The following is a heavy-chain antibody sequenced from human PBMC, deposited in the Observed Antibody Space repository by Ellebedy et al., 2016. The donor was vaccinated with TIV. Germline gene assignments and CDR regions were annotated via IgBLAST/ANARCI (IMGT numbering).Heavy chain of an antibody. Sequence: GESLKISCAASGFTFSSYSMNWVRQAPGKGLEWVSSISSSSTYIYYADSVKGRFTISRDNAKNSLYLQMNSLRAEDTAVYYCARDLVVVPAAIVSDYYYGMDVWGQGTTVTVSS. CDR2: ISSSSTYI. J-gene: IGHJ6*02. CDR3: ARDLVVVPAAIVSDYYYGMDV. V-gene: IGHV3-21*01. D-gene: IGHD2-2*01. CDR1: GFTFSSYS.